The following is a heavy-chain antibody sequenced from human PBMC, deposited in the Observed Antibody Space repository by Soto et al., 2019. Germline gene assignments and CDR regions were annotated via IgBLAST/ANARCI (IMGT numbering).Heavy chain of an antibody. V-gene: IGHV3-30*18. CDR3: AKDLGIAARNWFDP. J-gene: IGHJ5*02. CDR2: ISYDGSNK. CDR1: GFTFSSYG. D-gene: IGHD6-6*01. Sequence: PGGSLRLSCAASGFTFSSYGMHWVRQAPGKGLEWVAVISYDGSNKYYADSVKGRFTISRDNSKNTLYLQMNSLRAEDTAVYYCAKDLGIAARNWFDPSGQAPLVTLSS.